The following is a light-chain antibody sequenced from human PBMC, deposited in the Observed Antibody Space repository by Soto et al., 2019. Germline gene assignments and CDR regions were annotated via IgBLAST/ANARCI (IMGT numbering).Light chain of an antibody. J-gene: IGKJ5*01. CDR1: QSLVYSDGIAY. CDR2: KVS. V-gene: IGKV2-30*01. CDR3: LQGLPRPIT. Sequence: VLTQSPLSLPVTLRQPASISCSTNQSLVYSDGIAYLSWFQQRPGRSPRRLIYKVSTRDCGVPARFSGSGSRTDFALTITSLQADDFGVYYCLQGLPRPITFGHGTRLEIK.